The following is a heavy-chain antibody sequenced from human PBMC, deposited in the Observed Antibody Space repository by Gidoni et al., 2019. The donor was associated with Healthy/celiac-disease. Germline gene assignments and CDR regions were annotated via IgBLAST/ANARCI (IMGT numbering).Heavy chain of an antibody. D-gene: IGHD5-18*01. CDR3: AKDMEDTAMVTGLGYYYGMDV. V-gene: IGHV3-9*01. CDR2: ISWNSGSI. CDR1: GFNLDDYA. J-gene: IGHJ6*02. Sequence: EVQLVESGGGLVQPGRSLRLSCAASGFNLDDYAMHWVRQAPGKGLEWVSGISWNSGSIGYADSVKGRFTISRDNAKNSLYLQMNSLRAEDTALYYCAKDMEDTAMVTGLGYYYGMDVWGQGTTVTVSS.